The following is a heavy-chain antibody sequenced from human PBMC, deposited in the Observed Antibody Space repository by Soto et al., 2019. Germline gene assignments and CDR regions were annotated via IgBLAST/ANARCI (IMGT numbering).Heavy chain of an antibody. D-gene: IGHD3-3*01. J-gene: IGHJ5*02. CDR2: IYWNDDE. Sequence: SGATLVHPTQTLTLTCTFSGFSLSSSGVAVCWIRQPPVKALEWIASIYWNDDESYSPSLKSRITITKDTYKNQVVLTMNNMDPMDTATYYCAQSGPRVTIFGAVILFDXWGQGTLVTVSX. CDR3: AQSGPRVTIFGAVILFDX. V-gene: IGHV2-5*01. CDR1: GFSLSSSGVA.